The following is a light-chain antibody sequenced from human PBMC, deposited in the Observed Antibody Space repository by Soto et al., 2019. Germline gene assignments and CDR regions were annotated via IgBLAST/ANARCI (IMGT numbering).Light chain of an antibody. V-gene: IGKV3-11*01. CDR2: DAS. Sequence: EIVLTQSPATLSSSPGERATLSCRASQSVSNYLAWYQQKPGQAPRLLIYDASNRATGIPARFSGSGSGTDFLNTMSSPYPEEYATYSCQQRSKWPLFTFGAENKVNI. J-gene: IGKJ3*01. CDR1: QSVSNY. CDR3: QQRSKWPLFT.